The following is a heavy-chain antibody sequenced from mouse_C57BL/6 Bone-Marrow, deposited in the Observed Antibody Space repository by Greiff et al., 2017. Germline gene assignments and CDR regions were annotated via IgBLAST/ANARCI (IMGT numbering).Heavy chain of an antibody. CDR1: GYSVTSGYY. CDR3: AKYSSGYVWFAY. Sequence: EVKLMESGPGLVKPSQSLSLTCSVTGYSVTSGYYWNWIRQFPGNKLEWMGYISYDGSNNYNPSLKNRISITRDTSKNQFFLKLNSVTTEDTATYYCAKYSSGYVWFAYWGQGTLVTVSA. D-gene: IGHD3-2*02. V-gene: IGHV3-6*01. CDR2: ISYDGSN. J-gene: IGHJ3*01.